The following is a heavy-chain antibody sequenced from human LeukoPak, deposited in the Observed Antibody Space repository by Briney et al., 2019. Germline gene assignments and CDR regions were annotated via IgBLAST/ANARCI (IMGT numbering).Heavy chain of an antibody. CDR2: INTGSTYI. J-gene: IGHJ6*03. V-gene: IGHV3-21*01. CDR3: ARVEATTGSNYHYYYMDV. Sequence: GTLSFSCAAYTFYICGNSMMRVRQAPGKGLEGVSYINTGSTYISYALSVRGRFTISTVNAKNSLHLQMYSLRAEDTAVYFCARVEATTGSNYHYYYMDVWGEGTTVSVSS. D-gene: IGHD1-1*01. CDR1: TFYICGNS.